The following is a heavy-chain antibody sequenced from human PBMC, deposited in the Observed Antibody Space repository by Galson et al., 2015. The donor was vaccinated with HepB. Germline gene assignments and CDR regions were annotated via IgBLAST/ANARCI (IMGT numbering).Heavy chain of an antibody. D-gene: IGHD3-22*01. CDR2: ISYDGSNR. V-gene: IGHV3-30*04. J-gene: IGHJ4*02. Sequence: SLRLSCAXSGFTXSXYVMHWXRQAPGKGLEWVXVISYDGSNRYYAXSVKGRFTISRDNSKNTMXLQMNSLRAEDTAXFYCARGGTYYYDSSGYIIDYWGQGALVTASS. CDR3: ARGGTYYYDSSGYIIDY. CDR1: GFTXSXYV.